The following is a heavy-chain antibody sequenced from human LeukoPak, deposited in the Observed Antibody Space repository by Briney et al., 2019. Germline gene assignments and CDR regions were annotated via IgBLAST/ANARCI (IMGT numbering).Heavy chain of an antibody. D-gene: IGHD3-16*01. Sequence: SETLSLTCTVSGASLSSSSYYWGWIRQPPGKGLEWIGTIYYSGSTDYNPSLKSRITISVDSSKNQCSLNLSSVTAADSAVYYCARVRTWGTVELLDYWGQGTLATVSS. J-gene: IGHJ4*02. CDR1: GASLSSSSYY. CDR2: IYYSGST. V-gene: IGHV4-39*01. CDR3: ARVRTWGTVELLDY.